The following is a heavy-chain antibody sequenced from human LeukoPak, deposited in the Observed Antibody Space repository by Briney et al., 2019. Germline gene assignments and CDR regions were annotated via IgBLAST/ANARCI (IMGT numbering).Heavy chain of an antibody. Sequence: ASVKVSCKASGGTFSSYAISWVRQAPGQGLEWMGGIIPISGTANYAQKFQGRVTITADESTSTAYMELSSLRSEDTAVYYCARVGEYCSSTSCYNWFDPWGQGTLVTVSS. CDR2: IIPISGTA. CDR1: GGTFSSYA. J-gene: IGHJ5*02. CDR3: ARVGEYCSSTSCYNWFDP. V-gene: IGHV1-69*13. D-gene: IGHD2-2*01.